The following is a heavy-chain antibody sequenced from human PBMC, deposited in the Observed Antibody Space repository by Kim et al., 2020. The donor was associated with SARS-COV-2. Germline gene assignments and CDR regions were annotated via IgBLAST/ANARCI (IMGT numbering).Heavy chain of an antibody. D-gene: IGHD3-22*01. V-gene: IGHV4-38-2*02. J-gene: IGHJ4*02. CDR3: ARAPRRYYDSSGYPYFDY. Sequence: SETLSLTCTVSGYSISNGYYWGWIRQPPGKGLEWIANIYHSGSIYHNPSLKSRVTISVDTSKNQFSLKLSSVTAADTAVYYCARAPRRYYDSSGYPYFDYWGQGTLVTVSS. CDR2: IYHSGSI. CDR1: GYSISNGYY.